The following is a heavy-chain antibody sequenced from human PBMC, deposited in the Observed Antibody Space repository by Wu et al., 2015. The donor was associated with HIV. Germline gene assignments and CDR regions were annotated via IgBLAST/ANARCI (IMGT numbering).Heavy chain of an antibody. CDR3: ARDRELAVAANEDAFDI. Sequence: QVHLVQSGPEVKKPGSSVKVSCQASGGSFSDYAISWVRQAPGQGLEWMGIINPSGGSTSYAQKFQGRVTMTRDTSTSTVYMELSSLRSEDTAVYYCARDRELAVAANEDAFDIWGQGTMVTVSS. V-gene: IGHV1-46*01. J-gene: IGHJ3*02. D-gene: IGHD6-19*01. CDR2: INPSGGST. CDR1: GGSFSDYA.